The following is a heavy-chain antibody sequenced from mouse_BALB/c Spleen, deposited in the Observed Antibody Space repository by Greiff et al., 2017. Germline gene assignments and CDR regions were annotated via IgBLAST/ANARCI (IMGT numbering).Heavy chain of an antibody. CDR2: ILPGSGST. J-gene: IGHJ2*01. CDR1: GYTFSSYW. Sequence: VKLVESGAELMKPGASVKISCKATGYTFSSYWIEWVKQRPGHGLEWIGEILPGSGSTNYNEKFKGKATFTADTSSNTAYMQLSSLTSEDSAVYYCARGGVYGNYGGYFDYWGQGTTLTVSS. V-gene: IGHV1-9*01. CDR3: ARGGVYGNYGGYFDY. D-gene: IGHD2-1*01.